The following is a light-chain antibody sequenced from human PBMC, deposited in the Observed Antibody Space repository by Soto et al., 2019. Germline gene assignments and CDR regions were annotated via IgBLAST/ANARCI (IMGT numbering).Light chain of an antibody. CDR1: TGTVTSGHY. J-gene: IGLJ2*01. CDR3: LFSYHGVVV. Sequence: QAVVTQEPSLTVSPGGTVTLTCGSRTGTVTSGHYPYWFQQKPGQAPRTLIYDTSNKHSWTPARFSGSLLGGKAALTLSGAQPEDEAEYYCLFSYHGVVVFGGGTTLTVL. CDR2: DTS. V-gene: IGLV7-46*01.